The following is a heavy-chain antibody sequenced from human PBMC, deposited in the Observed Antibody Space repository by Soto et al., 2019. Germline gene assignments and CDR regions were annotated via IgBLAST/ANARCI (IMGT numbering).Heavy chain of an antibody. J-gene: IGHJ4*02. V-gene: IGHV1-2*04. CDR2: INPNSGGT. Sequence: ASVKVSCKASGYTFTGYYMHWVRQAPGQGLEWMGWINPNSGGTNYAQKFQGWVTMTRDTSISTAYMELSRLRSDDTAVYYCARSFTYGDYVYFDYWGQGTLVTVSS. CDR1: GYTFTGYY. CDR3: ARSFTYGDYVYFDY. D-gene: IGHD4-17*01.